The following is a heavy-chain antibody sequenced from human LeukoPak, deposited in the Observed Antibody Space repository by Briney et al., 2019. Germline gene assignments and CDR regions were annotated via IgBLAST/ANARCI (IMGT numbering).Heavy chain of an antibody. V-gene: IGHV4-34*01. CDR3: ARATLRTGLGSGSQKKYYYYYGMDV. J-gene: IGHJ6*02. Sequence: SETLSLTCAVYGGSFSGYYWSWIRQPPGKGLEWIGESNHSGSTNYNPSLKSRVTISVDTSKNQFSLKLSSVTAADTAVYYCARATLRTGLGSGSQKKYYYYYGMDVWGQGTTVTVSS. CDR2: SNHSGST. CDR1: GGSFSGYY. D-gene: IGHD3-10*01.